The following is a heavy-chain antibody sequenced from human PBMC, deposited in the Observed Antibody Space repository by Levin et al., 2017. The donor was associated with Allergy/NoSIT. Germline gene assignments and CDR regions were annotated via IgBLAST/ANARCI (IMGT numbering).Heavy chain of an antibody. Sequence: GGSLRLSCAASGFPFSHYSMVWVRQAPGKGLEWVASISDSSNYIHYADSLKGRLTISRDNAKNSVFLQMNSLRAEDTAVYFCAKMGDKRSSSGYYFDYWGQGTLVTVSS. D-gene: IGHD3-3*01. J-gene: IGHJ4*02. CDR3: AKMGDKRSSSGYYFDY. CDR1: GFPFSHYS. CDR2: ISDSSNYI. V-gene: IGHV3-21*01.